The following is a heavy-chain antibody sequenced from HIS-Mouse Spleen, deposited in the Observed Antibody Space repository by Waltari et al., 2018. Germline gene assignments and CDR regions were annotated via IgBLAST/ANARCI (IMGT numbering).Heavy chain of an antibody. D-gene: IGHD6-13*01. Sequence: QLQLQESGPGLVKPSETLSLTCTAPGGSIRSSSYYWGRIRQPPGKGLEWIGSIYSSGSTYYNPSLKSRVTISVDTSKNQFSLKLSSVTAADTAVYYCAREIPYSSSWYDWYFDLWGRGTLVTVSS. J-gene: IGHJ2*01. CDR2: IYSSGST. CDR1: GGSIRSSSYY. V-gene: IGHV4-39*07. CDR3: AREIPYSSSWYDWYFDL.